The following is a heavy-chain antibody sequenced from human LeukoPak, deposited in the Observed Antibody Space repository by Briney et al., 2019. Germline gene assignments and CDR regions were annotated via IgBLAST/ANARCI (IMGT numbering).Heavy chain of an antibody. J-gene: IGHJ6*02. CDR3: ARDRGDIVVVPAAMRDYYYGMDV. CDR1: GYTFTSYG. Sequence: SVKVSCKASGYTFTSYGISWVRQAPGLGLEWMGWISAYNGNTNYAQKLQGRVTMTTDTSTSTAYMELRSLRSDDTAVYYCARDRGDIVVVPAAMRDYYYGMDVWGQGTTVTVSS. D-gene: IGHD2-2*01. CDR2: ISAYNGNT. V-gene: IGHV1-18*01.